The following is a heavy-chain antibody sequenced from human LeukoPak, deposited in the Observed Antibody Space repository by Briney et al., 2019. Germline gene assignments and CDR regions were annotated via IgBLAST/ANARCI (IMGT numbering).Heavy chain of an antibody. Sequence: SGGSLRLSCVASAFTFRTYSMHWVRQAPGKGLEWVSSISGSTSYIYYADSVRGRFTISRDNAKNSLYLQMNSLRAEDTAVYYCARGSDFVWGSYRPYFDYWGQGTLVTVPS. CDR1: AFTFRTYS. CDR3: ARGSDFVWGSYRPYFDY. J-gene: IGHJ4*02. CDR2: ISGSTSYI. V-gene: IGHV3-21*01. D-gene: IGHD3-16*02.